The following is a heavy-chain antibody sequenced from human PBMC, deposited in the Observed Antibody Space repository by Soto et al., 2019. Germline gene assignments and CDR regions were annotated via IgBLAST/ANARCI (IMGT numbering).Heavy chain of an antibody. CDR3: ARGTGGNSVFYYYGMDV. CDR2: IIPIFGTA. CDR1: GGTFSSYA. D-gene: IGHD2-21*02. Sequence: EASVKVSCKASGGTFSSYAISWVRQAPGQGLEWMGGIIPIFGTANYAQKFQGRVTITADKSTSTAYMELSSLRSEDTAVYYCARGTGGNSVFYYYGMDVWGQGTTVTVSS. V-gene: IGHV1-69*06. J-gene: IGHJ6*02.